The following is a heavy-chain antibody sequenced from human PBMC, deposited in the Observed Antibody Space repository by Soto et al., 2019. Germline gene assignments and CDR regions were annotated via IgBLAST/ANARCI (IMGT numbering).Heavy chain of an antibody. CDR2: IIPILGIA. J-gene: IGHJ6*04. D-gene: IGHD1-7*01. CDR3: ARETITGTTSGYYYEMDV. V-gene: IGHV1-69*04. CDR1: GGTFSSYT. Sequence: SVKVSCKASGGTFSSYTISWVRQAPGQGLEWMGRIIPILGIANYAQKFQGRVTITADKSTSTAYMELSSLRSEDTAVYYCARETITGTTSGYYYEMDVWGKGTTVTGSS.